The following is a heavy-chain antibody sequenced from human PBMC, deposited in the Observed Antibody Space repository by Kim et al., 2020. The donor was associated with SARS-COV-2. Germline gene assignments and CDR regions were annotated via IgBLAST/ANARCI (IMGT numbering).Heavy chain of an antibody. D-gene: IGHD6-13*01. CDR2: IYYSGST. V-gene: IGHV4-59*01. Sequence: SETLSLTCTVSGGSISSYYWSWIRQPPGKGLEWIGYIYYSGSTNYNPSLKSRVTISVDTSKNQFSLKLSSVTAADTAVYYCARSAGYSSSWYPNPVDYWGQGTLVTVSS. J-gene: IGHJ4*02. CDR3: ARSAGYSSSWYPNPVDY. CDR1: GGSISSYY.